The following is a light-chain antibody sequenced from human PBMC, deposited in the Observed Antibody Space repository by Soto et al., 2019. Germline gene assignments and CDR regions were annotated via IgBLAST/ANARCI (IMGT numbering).Light chain of an antibody. CDR1: QSVSAW. V-gene: IGKV1-5*01. J-gene: IGKJ4*01. Sequence: ITISHSPSTRSTSDGDRVTISCRASQSVSAWLAWYQQKPGKAPKLLISDASSLKSGVPSRFSGSGYGTEFTLTISSLQPEDFATYYCQQYSSYSLTFCGGTKVDVK. CDR2: DAS. CDR3: QQYSSYSLT.